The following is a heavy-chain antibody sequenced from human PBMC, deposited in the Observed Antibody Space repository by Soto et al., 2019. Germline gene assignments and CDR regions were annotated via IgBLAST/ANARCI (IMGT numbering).Heavy chain of an antibody. V-gene: IGHV1-18*04. Sequence: ASVKVSCKASGYTFTSYGISWVRQAPGQGLEWMGWISAYNGNTNYAQKLQGRVTMTTDTSTSTAYMELRSLRSDDTAVYYCAREALSYYGARDKTRQCFQHWGQGTLVTVSS. J-gene: IGHJ1*01. CDR1: GYTFTSYG. D-gene: IGHD4-17*01. CDR2: ISAYNGNT. CDR3: AREALSYYGARDKTRQCFQH.